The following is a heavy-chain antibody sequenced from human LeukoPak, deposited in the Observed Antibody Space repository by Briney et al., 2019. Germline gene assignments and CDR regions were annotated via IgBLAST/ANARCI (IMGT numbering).Heavy chain of an antibody. CDR2: IYTSGST. V-gene: IGHV4-4*07. CDR1: GGSISSYY. Sequence: SETLSLTCTVSGGSISSYYWSWIRQPAGKGLEWIGRIYTSGSTNYNPSLKSRVTISVDTSKNQFSLKLSSVTAADTAVYYCARGSEFGEAYHYFDYWGQGTLVTVSS. CDR3: ARGSEFGEAYHYFDY. J-gene: IGHJ4*02. D-gene: IGHD3-10*01.